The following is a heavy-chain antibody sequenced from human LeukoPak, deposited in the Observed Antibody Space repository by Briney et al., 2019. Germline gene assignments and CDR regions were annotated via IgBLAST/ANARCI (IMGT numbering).Heavy chain of an antibody. Sequence: ASVKVSCKASGNNFNTYGISWVRQAPGQGIEWMGWISGYNGNTNYAQKFQGRVTMTTDTLTNTAYMELRSLRSDDTAVYYCARHPVAADGFDYWGQGTLVTVSS. V-gene: IGHV1-18*01. CDR1: GNNFNTYG. CDR3: ARHPVAADGFDY. CDR2: ISGYNGNT. D-gene: IGHD6-19*01. J-gene: IGHJ4*02.